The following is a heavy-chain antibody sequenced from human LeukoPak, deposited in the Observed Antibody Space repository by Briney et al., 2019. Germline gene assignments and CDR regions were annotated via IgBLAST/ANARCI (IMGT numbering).Heavy chain of an antibody. CDR2: IYYTGST. CDR3: ARGFSSEAWFDP. D-gene: IGHD6-19*01. CDR1: GGSISSYY. J-gene: IGHJ5*02. V-gene: IGHV4-59*01. Sequence: SETLSLTCTVSGGSISSYYWSWIRQPPGKGLEWIGYIYYTGSTNNTSLKSRVTISLDTSKNQFSLKLSSVTAADMAVYYCARGFSSEAWFDPWGQGTLVTVSS.